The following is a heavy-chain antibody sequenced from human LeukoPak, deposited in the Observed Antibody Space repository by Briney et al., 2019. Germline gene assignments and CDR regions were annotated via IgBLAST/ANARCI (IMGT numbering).Heavy chain of an antibody. CDR2: ISSDSSTI. Sequence: GGSLRLSCAASGFTFSDYYMSWLRQAPGKGLEWVSYISSDSSTIYYADSVKGRFTISRDNAKNSLYLQMNSLRTEDTALYYCANLARPGYWGQGTLVTVSS. CDR3: ANLARPGY. J-gene: IGHJ4*02. V-gene: IGHV3-11*01. CDR1: GFTFSDYY.